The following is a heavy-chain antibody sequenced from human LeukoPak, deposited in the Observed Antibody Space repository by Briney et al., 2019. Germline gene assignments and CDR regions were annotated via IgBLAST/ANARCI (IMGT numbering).Heavy chain of an antibody. CDR2: IYYSGPT. CDR3: ARVNDGDYGAFDI. CDR1: GTFINNYY. V-gene: IGHV4-59*01. Sequence: SEDLSLTFIVSGTFINNYYWTWIRQPPGKALEWIGYIYYSGPTNPNPSLKSRVTISIDKSNNQFSLKLTSVTAADTAFYYCARVNDGDYGAFDIWGQGTMVTVSS. J-gene: IGHJ3*02. D-gene: IGHD4-17*01.